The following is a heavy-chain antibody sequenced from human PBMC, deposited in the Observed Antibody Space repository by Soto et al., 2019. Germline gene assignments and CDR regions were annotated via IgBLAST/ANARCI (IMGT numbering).Heavy chain of an antibody. CDR1: GFTFSSYW. J-gene: IGHJ5*02. Sequence: GGSLRLSCAASGFTFSSYWMHWVRQAPGKGLVWVSRINSDGRSTSYADSVKGRFTISRDNAKNTLFLQMNSLRAEDTAVYYCAHDFWSGYYAPSWGQGTLVTVSS. D-gene: IGHD3-3*01. V-gene: IGHV3-74*01. CDR2: INSDGRST. CDR3: AHDFWSGYYAPS.